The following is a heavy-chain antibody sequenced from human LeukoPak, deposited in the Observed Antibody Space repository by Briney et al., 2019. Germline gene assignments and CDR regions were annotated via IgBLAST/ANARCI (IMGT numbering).Heavy chain of an antibody. V-gene: IGHV4-4*09. CDR2: IYSDGST. J-gene: IGHJ4*02. Sequence: PSETLSLTCTVSGGSISPYFWSWIRQPPGKGLEWIGYIYSDGSTKYNPSLKSRVTISLDTSKNQLSPKLSSVTAADTAVYYCARRQIYFDYWGQGTLVTVSS. CDR3: ARRQIYFDY. CDR1: GGSISPYF.